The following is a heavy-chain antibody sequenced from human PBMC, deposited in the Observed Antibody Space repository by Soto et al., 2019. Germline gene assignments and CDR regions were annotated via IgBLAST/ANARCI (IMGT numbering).Heavy chain of an antibody. J-gene: IGHJ4*02. CDR2: INDSGST. D-gene: IGHD3-16*01. CDR1: GGSFRGYF. V-gene: IGHV4-34*01. Sequence: SETLSLTCAVSGGSFRGYFWSWIRQSPDKGLEWIGEINDSGSTSYNPSFKSRLTISVDTSKSQISLRLTSLTAADSAVYYCQGGDFWGQGTRVTVSS. CDR3: QGGDF.